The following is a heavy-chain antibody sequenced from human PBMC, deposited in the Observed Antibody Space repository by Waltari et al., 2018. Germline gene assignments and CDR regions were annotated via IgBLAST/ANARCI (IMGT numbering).Heavy chain of an antibody. CDR2: VRGDGKH. CDR1: GDSMSTRNY. D-gene: IGHD3-16*01. CDR3: ARDRGGVLCLDT. Sequence: QLQLQESGPGLVKPSETLSLICAVSGDSMSTRNYWSWVRQPPGKGLEWIGQVRGDGKHYYNPTVPIRVTMSLDTSTYHFALKLTSATAANTALYYCARDRGGVLCLDTWGQGTLVTVSP. V-gene: IGHV4-4*02. J-gene: IGHJ5*02.